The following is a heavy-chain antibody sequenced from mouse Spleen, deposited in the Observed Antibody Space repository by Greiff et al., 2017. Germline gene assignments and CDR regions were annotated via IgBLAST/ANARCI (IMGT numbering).Heavy chain of an antibody. CDR2: IDPSDSYT. V-gene: IGHV1-50*01. D-gene: IGHD2-1*01. Sequence: QVQLQQPGAELVKPGASVKLSCKASGYTFTSYWMQWVKQRPGQGLEWIGEIDPSDSYTNYNQKFKGKATLTVDTSSSTAYMQLSSLTSEDSAVYFCARDGNLFDYWGQGTTLTVSS. CDR1: GYTFTSYW. J-gene: IGHJ2*01. CDR3: ARDGNLFDY.